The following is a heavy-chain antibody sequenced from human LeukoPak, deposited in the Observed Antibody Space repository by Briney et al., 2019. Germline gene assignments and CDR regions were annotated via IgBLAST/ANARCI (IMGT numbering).Heavy chain of an antibody. Sequence: GGSLRLSCAASGFTFSSFWMSWVRQAPGKGLEWVANIKQDGSEKFYVESVKGRFTISRDTSKNSLYLQMNSLRVEDTAVYFCAKGKGLDVWGQGTTVTVSS. CDR3: AKGKGLDV. CDR1: GFTFSSFW. CDR2: IKQDGSEK. V-gene: IGHV3-7*01. J-gene: IGHJ6*02.